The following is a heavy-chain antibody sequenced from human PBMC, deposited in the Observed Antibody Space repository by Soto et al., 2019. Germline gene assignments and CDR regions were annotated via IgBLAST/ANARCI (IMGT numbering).Heavy chain of an antibody. J-gene: IGHJ3*02. Sequence: GGSLRLSCAAYGFTFSNYAVHWVRQAPGKGLEWVAFISFDGSNQYYADSVKGRFTISRDNSKNTLSLQMNSLRPEDTAVYYCARTIVDSGAFDIWGQGTMVTVSS. V-gene: IGHV3-30-3*01. CDR2: ISFDGSNQ. CDR1: GFTFSNYA. D-gene: IGHD4-17*01. CDR3: ARTIVDSGAFDI.